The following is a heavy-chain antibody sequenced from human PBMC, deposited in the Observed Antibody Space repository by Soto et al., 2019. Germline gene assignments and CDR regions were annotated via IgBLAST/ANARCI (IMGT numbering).Heavy chain of an antibody. V-gene: IGHV4-31*03. D-gene: IGHD3-22*01. CDR1: GGSINSGGYY. CDR2: INYSGST. J-gene: IGHJ4*02. CDR3: GGNYYNSKVYGY. Sequence: SETLSLTCTVSGGSINSGGYYWSWIRQHPGKGLEWIGYINYSGSTNYNASLKSRVIISRDTSKNQLSLNLSSVPAADTAIYYCGGNYYNSKVYGYWGQGTLVTVPS.